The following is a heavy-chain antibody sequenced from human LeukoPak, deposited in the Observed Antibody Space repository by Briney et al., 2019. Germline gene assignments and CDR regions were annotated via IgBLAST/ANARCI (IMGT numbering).Heavy chain of an antibody. CDR2: IIPIFGTA. J-gene: IGHJ4*02. CDR3: ARSVGATSYAVDY. V-gene: IGHV1-69*01. CDR1: GGTFSSYA. D-gene: IGHD3-16*01. Sequence: SVKVSCKASGGTFSSYAISWVRQAPGQGLEWMGGIIPIFGTANYAQKFQGRVTITADESTSTAYMELSSLRSEDTAVYYCARSVGATSYAVDYWGQGTLVTVSS.